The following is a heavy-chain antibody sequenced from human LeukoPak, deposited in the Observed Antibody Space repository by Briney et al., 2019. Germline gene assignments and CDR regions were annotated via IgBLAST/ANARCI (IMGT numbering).Heavy chain of an antibody. D-gene: IGHD5-12*01. Sequence: GGSLRLSCAASGFIFSQYSMNWVRQAPGKGLEWVSHIRSSSETFYADSVKGRFTISGDNARNSLYLQMNNLRGEDTAIYYCARDAGNSGYGCDLWGQGTLVTVSS. V-gene: IGHV3-48*01. CDR3: ARDAGNSGYGCDL. CDR2: IRSSSET. CDR1: GFIFSQYS. J-gene: IGHJ5*02.